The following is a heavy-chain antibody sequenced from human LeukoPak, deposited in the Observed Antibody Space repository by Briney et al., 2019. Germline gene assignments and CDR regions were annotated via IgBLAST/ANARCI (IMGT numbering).Heavy chain of an antibody. CDR3: TTDTWYSAGH. CDR1: GFIFSGSW. CDR2: IKKDGSEK. J-gene: IGHJ4*02. Sequence: GGSLRLSCTASGFIFSGSWMAWIRQAPGKGLEWVAIIKKDGSEKYYVDSMKGRFTISRDNAKNSLFLPMNSLRAEDTAIYYCTTDTWYSAGHWGQGTLVTVSS. D-gene: IGHD2-15*01. V-gene: IGHV3-7*03.